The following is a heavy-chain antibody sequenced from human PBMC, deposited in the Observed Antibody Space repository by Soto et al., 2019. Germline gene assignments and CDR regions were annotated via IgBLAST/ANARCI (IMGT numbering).Heavy chain of an antibody. CDR2: IFSNDEK. CDR1: GFSLSNARMG. J-gene: IGHJ5*02. D-gene: IGHD3-22*01. Sequence: SGPTLVNPTETLTLTCTVSGFSLSNARMGVSWIRQPPGKALEWLAHIFSNDEKSYSTSLKSRLTISKDTSKSQVVLTMTNMDPVDTATYYCARIGGHYYDSSGYYNNWFDPWGQGTLVTGSS. V-gene: IGHV2-26*01. CDR3: ARIGGHYYDSSGYYNNWFDP.